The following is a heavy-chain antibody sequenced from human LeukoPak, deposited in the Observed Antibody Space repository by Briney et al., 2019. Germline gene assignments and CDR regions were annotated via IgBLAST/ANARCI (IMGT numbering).Heavy chain of an antibody. CDR2: INSDGSST. Sequence: GGSLRLSCAASGFTFSSYWMHWVRQAPGKGLVWVSRINSDGSSTSYADSVKGRFTISRDNAKNTLNLQMNSLRDEGTAVYYWARSKNFHYSGGYPYAFDVWGQGTMGTVSS. CDR3: ARSKNFHYSGGYPYAFDV. J-gene: IGHJ3*01. D-gene: IGHD2-15*01. V-gene: IGHV3-74*01. CDR1: GFTFSSYW.